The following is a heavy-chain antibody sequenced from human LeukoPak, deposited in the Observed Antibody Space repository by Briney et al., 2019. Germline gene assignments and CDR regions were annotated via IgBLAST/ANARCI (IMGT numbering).Heavy chain of an antibody. CDR2: ISSSSSTI. CDR1: GFTFSNYR. CDR3: ARGVPDPYYYYMDV. Sequence: PGGSLRLSCEASGFTFSNYRMSWVRQAPGKGLEWVSYISSSSSTIYYADSVKGRFTISRDNAKNSLYLQMNSLRAEDTAVYYCARGVPDPYYYYMDVWGKGTTVTVSS. V-gene: IGHV3-48*01. D-gene: IGHD1-14*01. J-gene: IGHJ6*03.